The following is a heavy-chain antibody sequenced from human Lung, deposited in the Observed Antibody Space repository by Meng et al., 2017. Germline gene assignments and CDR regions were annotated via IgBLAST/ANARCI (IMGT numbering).Heavy chain of an antibody. J-gene: IGHJ4*02. D-gene: IGHD4-11*01. V-gene: IGHV4-34*01. CDR3: ARGPTTMAHDFDY. CDR1: GGSFSDYY. Sequence: VQLQQWGAGLLKPSETLSLTGVVSGGSFSDYYWSWIRQPPGKGLEWIGEINHSGSTNYNPSLESRATISVDTPQNNLSLKLSSVTAADSAVYYCARGPTTMAHDFDYWGQGTLVTVS. CDR2: INHSGST.